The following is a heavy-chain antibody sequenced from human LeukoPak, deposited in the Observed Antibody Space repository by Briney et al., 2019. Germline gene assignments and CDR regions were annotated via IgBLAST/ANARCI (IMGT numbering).Heavy chain of an antibody. CDR1: GFTFSSYE. CDR3: ATQLWDHPGS. Sequence: GGSLRLSCAASGFTFSSYEMNWVRQAPGKGLEWVSYISSSGSTIYYADSVKGRFTISRDNAKNSLYLQMNSLRVEDTAVYYCATQLWDHPGSWGQGALVIVSS. CDR2: ISSSGSTI. D-gene: IGHD3-16*01. J-gene: IGHJ5*02. V-gene: IGHV3-48*03.